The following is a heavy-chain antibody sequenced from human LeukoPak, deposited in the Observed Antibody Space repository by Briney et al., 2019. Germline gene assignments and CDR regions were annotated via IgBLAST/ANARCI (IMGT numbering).Heavy chain of an antibody. D-gene: IGHD5-24*01. CDR1: GFTFSDYS. CDR3: ARDYKYAFDN. Sequence: GGSLRLSCAASGFTFSDYSMTWVRQAPGKGLEWISYIGIDSGNTNYADSVKGRFTISGDKAKNSLYLQMNSLRVEDTAVYYCARDYKYAFDNWGQGTLVAVSS. V-gene: IGHV3-48*01. CDR2: IGIDSGNT. J-gene: IGHJ4*02.